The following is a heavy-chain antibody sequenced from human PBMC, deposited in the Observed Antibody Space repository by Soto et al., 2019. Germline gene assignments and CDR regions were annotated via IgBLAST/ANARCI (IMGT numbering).Heavy chain of an antibody. Sequence: VASVKVSCKASGYTFTSYAMHWVRQAPGQRLEWMGWINAGNGNTKYSQKFQGRVTITRDTSASTAYMELSSLRSEDTAVYYCARDYCTNGVCYPYFDYWGQGTLVTVSS. V-gene: IGHV1-3*01. CDR1: GYTFTSYA. D-gene: IGHD2-8*01. CDR3: ARDYCTNGVCYPYFDY. J-gene: IGHJ4*02. CDR2: INAGNGNT.